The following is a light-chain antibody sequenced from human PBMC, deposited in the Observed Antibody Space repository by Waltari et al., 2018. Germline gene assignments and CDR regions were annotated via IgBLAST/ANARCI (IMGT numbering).Light chain of an antibody. CDR2: GAS. V-gene: IGKV3-15*01. Sequence: EIEMTQSPASLSVSPGETAILTCRASQNIGTSLSWFQLRPGRAPRPLIYGASTWATGIPARFRASGAGTDFSLTISSLQSDDFAVYYCLQYNNWPYTFGQGTRLEIK. CDR3: LQYNNWPYT. CDR1: QNIGTS. J-gene: IGKJ2*01.